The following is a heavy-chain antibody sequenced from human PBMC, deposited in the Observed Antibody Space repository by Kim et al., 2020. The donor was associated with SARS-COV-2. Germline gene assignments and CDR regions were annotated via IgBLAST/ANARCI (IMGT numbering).Heavy chain of an antibody. CDR3: ARAHGADYFDSSAGDY. J-gene: IGHJ4*02. Sequence: GESLRLSCAASGFTFSSYAMHWVRQAPGMGLEWVAIISYDGTNKYYADSVKGRFTISRDNSKDTLYLQINSLRAEDTAVYYCARAHGADYFDSSAGDYWGQGTLVTVSS. CDR1: GFTFSSYA. V-gene: IGHV3-30*04. CDR2: ISYDGTNK. D-gene: IGHD3-22*01.